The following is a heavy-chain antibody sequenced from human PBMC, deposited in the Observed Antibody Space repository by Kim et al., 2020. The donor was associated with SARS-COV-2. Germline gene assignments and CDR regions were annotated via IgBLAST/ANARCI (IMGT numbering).Heavy chain of an antibody. D-gene: IGHD3-10*01. Sequence: GGSLRLSCAASGFTFSSYAMSSVRQAPGKGLEWVSAISGSGGSTYYADSVKGRFTISRDNSKNTLYLQMNSLRAEDTAVYYCAKAFGFEELFSYWYFDLWGRDTLVSVSS. CDR2: ISGSGGST. J-gene: IGHJ2*01. V-gene: IGHV3-23*01. CDR3: AKAFGFEELFSYWYFDL. CDR1: GFTFSSYA.